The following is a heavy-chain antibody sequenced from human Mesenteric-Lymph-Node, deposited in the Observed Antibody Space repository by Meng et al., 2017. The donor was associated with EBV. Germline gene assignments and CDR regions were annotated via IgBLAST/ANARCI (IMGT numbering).Heavy chain of an antibody. Sequence: PHLTKPSKARSHTVTVSRDAPSSALHHLRLLRQPPWNCLGWIGYIYYSGNTYYNPSLRSRVTISIDTSRNQFYLNFSSVTAADTSLYYCARDVWYFDSWGQGTLVTVSS. CDR1: RDAPSSALHH. J-gene: IGHJ4*02. V-gene: IGHV4-30-4*01. CDR3: ARDVWYFDS. CDR2: IYYSGNT. D-gene: IGHD5/OR15-5a*01.